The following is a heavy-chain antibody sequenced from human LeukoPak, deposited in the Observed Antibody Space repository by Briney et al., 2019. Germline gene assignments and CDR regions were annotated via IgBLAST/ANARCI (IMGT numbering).Heavy chain of an antibody. V-gene: IGHV3-11*01. CDR1: GFTFSDYY. CDR2: MSGSGSTV. J-gene: IGHJ4*02. Sequence: GGSLRLSCAASGFTFSDYYMSWIRQAPGKGLEWVSYMSGSGSTVYYADSVRGRFTVSRDNAKNSLYLQMNILRAEDTAVYYCARGACVTCLRDYWGQGTLVTVSS. CDR3: ARGACVTCLRDY. D-gene: IGHD2-21*01.